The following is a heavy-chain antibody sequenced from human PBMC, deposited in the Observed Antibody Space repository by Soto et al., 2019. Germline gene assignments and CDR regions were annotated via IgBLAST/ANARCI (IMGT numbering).Heavy chain of an antibody. Sequence: ASVKVSCKASGYTFTSYDINWVRQATGQGLEWMGWMNPNSGNTGYPQKFQGRVTMTRNTSISTAYMDLSSLGSEDTAVYYCARQYCSSTSCYPVDYWGQGTLVTVSS. V-gene: IGHV1-8*01. D-gene: IGHD2-2*01. CDR1: GYTFTSYD. J-gene: IGHJ4*02. CDR3: ARQYCSSTSCYPVDY. CDR2: MNPNSGNT.